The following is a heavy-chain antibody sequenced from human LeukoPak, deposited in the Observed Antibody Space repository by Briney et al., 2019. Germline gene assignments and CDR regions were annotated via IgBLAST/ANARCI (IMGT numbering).Heavy chain of an antibody. D-gene: IGHD2-15*01. Sequence: GASVTVSCKASGYTFTGYYMHWVRQAPGQGFAWLGMINPSGGGTGYAQKFQGRVTMTRDTSSSTVYMDLSSPTSEDTAAYYCARVSMGSTYFRAFDIWGQGTMVTVSS. V-gene: IGHV1-46*01. CDR1: GYTFTGYY. CDR3: ARVSMGSTYFRAFDI. CDR2: INPSGGGT. J-gene: IGHJ3*02.